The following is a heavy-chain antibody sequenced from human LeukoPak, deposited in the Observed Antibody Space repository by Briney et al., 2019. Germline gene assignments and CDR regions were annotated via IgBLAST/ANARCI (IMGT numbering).Heavy chain of an antibody. CDR2: IYSGGST. J-gene: IGHJ4*02. D-gene: IGHD4-23*01. CDR1: GFTFSSNY. V-gene: IGHV3-66*01. Sequence: GGSLRLSCAASGFTFSSNYMSWVRQAPGKGLEWVAVIYSGGSTYYTDCVKGRFTISRDNSKNTLFLQMNSLRAEDTAVYYCAVVTHRGTVGYWGQGTLVTVSS. CDR3: AVVTHRGTVGY.